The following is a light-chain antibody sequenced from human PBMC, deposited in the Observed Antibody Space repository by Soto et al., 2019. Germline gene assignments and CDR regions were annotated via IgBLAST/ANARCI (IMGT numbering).Light chain of an antibody. CDR3: QQYDTSPWT. Sequence: EIVLTQSPGTLSLSPGERATLSCRASQSISSGYLAWYQQRPGQAPRLLIYGASSRATGIPDRFSGSGSGTDFTLTISRLQPEDFAVYYCQQYDTSPWTLGPGTKVDIK. CDR1: QSISSGY. J-gene: IGKJ1*01. V-gene: IGKV3-20*01. CDR2: GAS.